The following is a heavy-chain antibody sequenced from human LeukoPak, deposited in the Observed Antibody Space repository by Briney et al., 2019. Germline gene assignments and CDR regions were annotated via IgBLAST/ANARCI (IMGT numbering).Heavy chain of an antibody. CDR2: INPNSGGT. J-gene: IGHJ6*03. V-gene: IGHV1-2*02. CDR1: GYTFTGYY. CDR3: ARGRLRLHYMDV. Sequence: ASVKVSCKASGYTFTGYYMHWVRQAPGQGLEWMGWINPNSGGTNYAQKFQGRVTMTRDTSISTACMELSRLRSDDTAVYYCARGRLRLHYMDVWGKGTTVTVSS. D-gene: IGHD5-12*01.